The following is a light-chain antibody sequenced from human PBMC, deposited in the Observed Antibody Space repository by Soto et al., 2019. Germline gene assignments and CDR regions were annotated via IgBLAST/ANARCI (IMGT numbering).Light chain of an antibody. V-gene: IGKV1-5*03. CDR1: QSISNW. CDR3: QQYTGYPVT. Sequence: DIQMTQSPSTLSASVGDSVTITCRASQSISNWLAWYQQKPGKAPKLLIYKASNLESGVPSRFSGSGSGTEFTLTISSLQPDDFATYYCQQYTGYPVTFGQGTRLEIK. J-gene: IGKJ5*01. CDR2: KAS.